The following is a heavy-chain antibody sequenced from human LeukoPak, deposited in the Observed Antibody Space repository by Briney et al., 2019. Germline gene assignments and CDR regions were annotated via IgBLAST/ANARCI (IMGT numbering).Heavy chain of an antibody. CDR1: GGSFSGYY. V-gene: IGHV4-34*01. Sequence: SETLSLTCAVYGGSFSGYYWSWIRQPPGKGLEWIGEINHSGSTNYNPSPKSRVTISVDTSKKQFSLKLSSVTAADTAVYYCARGKGYGDRPGGGHYYYYGMDVWGQGTTVTVSS. CDR3: ARGKGYGDRPGGGHYYYYGMDV. D-gene: IGHD4-17*01. CDR2: INHSGST. J-gene: IGHJ6*02.